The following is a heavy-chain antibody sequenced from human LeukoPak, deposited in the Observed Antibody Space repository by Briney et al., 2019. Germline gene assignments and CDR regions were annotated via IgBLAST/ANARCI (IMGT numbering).Heavy chain of an antibody. J-gene: IGHJ5*02. D-gene: IGHD3-10*01. V-gene: IGHV4-59*08. CDR3: ARLAWFGELFPNWFDP. Sequence: PSETLSLTCTVSGGSISSYYWNWIRQPPGKGLEWIGNIYYSGSTNYNPSLKSRVTISVDTSKNQFSLKLSPVTAADTAMYYCARLAWFGELFPNWFDPWGQGTLVTVSS. CDR1: GGSISSYY. CDR2: IYYSGST.